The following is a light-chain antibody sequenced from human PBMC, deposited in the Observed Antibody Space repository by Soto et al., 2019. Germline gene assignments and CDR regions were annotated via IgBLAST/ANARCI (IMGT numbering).Light chain of an antibody. J-gene: IGLJ2*01. Sequence: QSVLTQPPSVSGSPGQSVTISCTGTSTDFVSYNRVSWYQQPPGTAPKLIIYEASNRPSGVPDRFSGSKSGNTASLTISGLQAADEADYYCSSYTAYSRVVFGGGTKVTVL. CDR2: EAS. CDR1: STDFVSYNR. V-gene: IGLV2-18*02. CDR3: SSYTAYSRVV.